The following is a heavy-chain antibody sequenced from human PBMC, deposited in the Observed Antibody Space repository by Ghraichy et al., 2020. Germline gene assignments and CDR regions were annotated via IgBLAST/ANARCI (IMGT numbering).Heavy chain of an antibody. D-gene: IGHD3-10*01. CDR2: IYTSGST. J-gene: IGHJ4*02. Sequence: SETLSLTCTVSGGSISSYYWSWIRQPTGKGLEWIGRIYTSGSTNYNPSLKSRVTMSVDTSKNQSSLKLSSVTAADTAVYYCARGSRVRGVIDYWGQGTLVTVSS. V-gene: IGHV4-4*07. CDR1: GGSISSYY. CDR3: ARGSRVRGVIDY.